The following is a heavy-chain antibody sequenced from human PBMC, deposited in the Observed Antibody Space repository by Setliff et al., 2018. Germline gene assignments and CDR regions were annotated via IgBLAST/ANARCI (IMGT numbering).Heavy chain of an antibody. V-gene: IGHV1-18*01. CDR1: GYTFSRNY. D-gene: IGHD2-21*02. J-gene: IGHJ4*02. CDR2: ISAYNGNT. CDR3: ARDFWAYCGGDCSVFDY. Sequence: ASVKVSCKAYGYTFSRNYITWVRQAPGRGLEWMGWISAYNGNTNYAQKLQGRVTMTTDTSTSTAYMELRSLRSDDTAVYYCARDFWAYCGGDCSVFDYWGQGTLVTVSS.